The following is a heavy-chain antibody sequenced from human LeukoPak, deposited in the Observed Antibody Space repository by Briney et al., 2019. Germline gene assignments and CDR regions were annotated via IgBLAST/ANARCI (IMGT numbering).Heavy chain of an antibody. J-gene: IGHJ3*02. V-gene: IGHV3-23*01. CDR2: ISGSGGNT. Sequence: GGSLRLSCAASGFTFSSYAMTWVRQAPGKGLEWVSAISGSGGNTYYADSVKGRFTISRDNSKNTLYLQMNSLRAEDTAVYYCAKIRPLLLWFGEETFDIWGQGTMVTVSS. D-gene: IGHD3-10*01. CDR3: AKIRPLLLWFGEETFDI. CDR1: GFTFSSYA.